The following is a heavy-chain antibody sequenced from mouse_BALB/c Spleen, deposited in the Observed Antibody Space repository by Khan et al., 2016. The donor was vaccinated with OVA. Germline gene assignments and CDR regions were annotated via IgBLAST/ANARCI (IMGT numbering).Heavy chain of an antibody. V-gene: IGHV1S135*01. CDR2: IDPFNGGT. J-gene: IGHJ4*01. CDR1: DYSFTSYF. CDR3: ARRTLDY. Sequence: LQQSGPELMKPGASVKISCKASDYSFTSYFMHWVKQSHGKSLEWIGCIDPFNGGTTYNQKFKGKATLTVDKSSGTAYMHLSILTSEDSAVYYCARRTLDYWGQGTSVTVSS.